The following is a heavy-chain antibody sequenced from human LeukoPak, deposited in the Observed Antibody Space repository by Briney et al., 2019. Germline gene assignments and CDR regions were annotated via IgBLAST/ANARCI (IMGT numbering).Heavy chain of an antibody. Sequence: GASVKVSCKASGYTFTSYAISWVRQAPGQGLEWMGGIIPIFGTANYAQKFQGRVTITADKSTSTAYMELSSLRSEDTAVYYCARDYEYCSGGSCYYNDYWGQGTLVTVSS. CDR2: IIPIFGTA. CDR1: GYTFTSYA. D-gene: IGHD2-15*01. V-gene: IGHV1-69*06. J-gene: IGHJ4*02. CDR3: ARDYEYCSGGSCYYNDY.